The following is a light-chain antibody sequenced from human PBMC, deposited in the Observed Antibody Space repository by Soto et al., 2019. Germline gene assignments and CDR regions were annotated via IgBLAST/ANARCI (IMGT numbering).Light chain of an antibody. J-gene: IGKJ1*01. CDR2: AAS. Sequence: DIQMTQSPSSLSPSVGYTVAITCRASQSISTYLNWYQQKPGKAPKLLIYAASNLQPGVPSRFSGSGSGTDFTLTFSSLQPEDFATYYCQQSYSTPRTFGQGTMVDVK. CDR3: QQSYSTPRT. CDR1: QSISTY. V-gene: IGKV1-39*01.